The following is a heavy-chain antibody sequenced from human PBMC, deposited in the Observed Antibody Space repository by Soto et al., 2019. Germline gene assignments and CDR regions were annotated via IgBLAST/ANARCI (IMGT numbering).Heavy chain of an antibody. D-gene: IGHD4-4*01. CDR2: INPSGGST. Sequence: ASVKVSCKASGYTFTSYYMHWVRQAPGQGLEWMGIINPSGGSTSYAQKFQGRVTMTRDTSTSTVYMELSSLRSEDTAVYYCARDPPNPGNRHGMDVWGQGTTVTVSS. J-gene: IGHJ6*02. V-gene: IGHV1-46*01. CDR3: ARDPPNPGNRHGMDV. CDR1: GYTFTSYY.